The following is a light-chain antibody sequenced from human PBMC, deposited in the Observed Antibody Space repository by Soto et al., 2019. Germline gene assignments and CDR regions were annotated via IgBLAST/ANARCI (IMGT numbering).Light chain of an antibody. J-gene: IGKJ2*01. V-gene: IGKV3-20*01. Sequence: IVLTQSPGTLSLSPRERATLSCRASQSVSNSYLAWYQQKPGQAPRLLIYGASSRATGIPDRFSGSGSGTDFTLVISRLEPEDFAVYYCQQYESSPPKYTFGQGTKLEIK. CDR2: GAS. CDR3: QQYESSPPKYT. CDR1: QSVSNSY.